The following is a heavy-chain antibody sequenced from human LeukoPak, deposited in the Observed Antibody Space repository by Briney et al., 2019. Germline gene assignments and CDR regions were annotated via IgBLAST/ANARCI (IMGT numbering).Heavy chain of an antibody. CDR1: GFTFSSYA. Sequence: GGSLRLSCAASGFTFSSYAMSWVRQAPGKGLEWVSAISGSGGSTYYADSVKGRFTISRDNSKNTLYLQMDSLGADDTAVYYCAKRSTSGTYRFDFWGQGTLVTVSS. D-gene: IGHD3-10*01. CDR3: AKRSTSGTYRFDF. J-gene: IGHJ4*02. V-gene: IGHV3-23*01. CDR2: ISGSGGST.